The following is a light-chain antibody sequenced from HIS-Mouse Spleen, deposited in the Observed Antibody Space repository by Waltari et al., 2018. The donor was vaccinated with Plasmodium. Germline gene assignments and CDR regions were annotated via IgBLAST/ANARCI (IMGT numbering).Light chain of an antibody. V-gene: IGLV3-10*01. Sequence: SYELTPPPSVSVSPGQTARITCPGAALPTKYTYWYKQKAGQAPVLVIYEDSKRPSGIPERFSGSSSGTMATLTISGAQVEDEADYYCYSTDSSGNHRVFGGGTKLTVL. CDR2: EDS. J-gene: IGLJ3*02. CDR3: YSTDSSGNHRV. CDR1: ALPTKY.